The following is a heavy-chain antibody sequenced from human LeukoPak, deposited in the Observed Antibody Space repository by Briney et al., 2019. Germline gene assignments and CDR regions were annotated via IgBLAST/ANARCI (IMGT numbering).Heavy chain of an antibody. CDR2: MNPNSGNT. D-gene: IGHD2/OR15-2a*01. CDR3: ARGGLLPMGEDY. Sequence: ASVKVSCKASGYTFTSYDINWVRQATGQGLEWMGWMNPNSGNTGYAQKFQGRVTMTRNTSISTAYMELRSLRSEDTAVYYCARGGLLPMGEDYWGQGTLVTVSS. J-gene: IGHJ4*02. V-gene: IGHV1-8*01. CDR1: GYTFTSYD.